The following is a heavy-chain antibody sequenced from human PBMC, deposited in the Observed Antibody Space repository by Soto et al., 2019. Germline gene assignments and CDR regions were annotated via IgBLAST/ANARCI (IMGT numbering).Heavy chain of an antibody. J-gene: IGHJ6*02. CDR3: ARDRGYDAHDYYYNAMDV. V-gene: IGHV3-21*01. Sequence: EVQLVESGGGLVKPGGSLRLSCVASGFTFRTYTMNWVRQAPGKGLEWVSGIRGFSPYPFYAESVKGRFTISRDNAKNSLYLQMNSLGVEDTAVYYCARDRGYDAHDYYYNAMDVWGQGTTVTVSS. CDR2: IRGFSPYP. D-gene: IGHD2-15*01. CDR1: GFTFRTYT.